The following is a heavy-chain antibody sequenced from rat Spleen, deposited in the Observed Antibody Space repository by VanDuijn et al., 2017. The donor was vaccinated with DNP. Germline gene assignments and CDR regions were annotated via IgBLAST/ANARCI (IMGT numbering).Heavy chain of an antibody. CDR1: GFTFSDYA. J-gene: IGHJ4*01. V-gene: IGHV5-17*01. D-gene: IGHD1-2*01. CDR3: ARHGGYTSYRYAMDA. CDR2: IIYDGSST. Sequence: EVQLVESGGGLVQPGNSLKLSCAASGFTFSDYAMAWVRQAPGIGLEWVAYIIYDGSSTYYRDSVRGRFTISRDYARSTLYLQMDSLRSEDTATYYCARHGGYTSYRYAMDAWGQGTSVTVSS.